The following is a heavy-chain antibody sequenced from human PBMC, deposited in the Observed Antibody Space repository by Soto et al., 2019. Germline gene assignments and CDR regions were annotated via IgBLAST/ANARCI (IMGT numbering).Heavy chain of an antibody. D-gene: IGHD2-15*01. CDR3: AKGGGGWSYYYYGMDV. J-gene: IGHJ6*02. Sequence: SLRLSCAASGFTFSSYAMSWVRQAPGKGLEWVSAISGSGGSTYYADSVKGRFTISRDNSKNTLYLQMNSLRAEDTAVYYCAKGGGGWSYYYYGMDVWGQGTTVTVSS. CDR1: GFTFSSYA. V-gene: IGHV3-23*01. CDR2: ISGSGGST.